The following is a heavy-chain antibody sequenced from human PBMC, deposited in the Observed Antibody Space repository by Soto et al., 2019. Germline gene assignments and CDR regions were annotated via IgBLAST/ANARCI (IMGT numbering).Heavy chain of an antibody. CDR1: GDSVSSNSAA. J-gene: IGHJ6*02. D-gene: IGHD1-26*01. Sequence: SQTLSLTCAISGDSVSSNSAAWNWIRQSPSRGLEWLGRTYYRSKWYNDYEVSVKSRKSINPDTAKNQFSLQLDFVTPEDTAVYYCARMPRSHYGMDVWGQGTTVTVSS. CDR3: ARMPRSHYGMDV. V-gene: IGHV6-1*01. CDR2: TYYRSKWYN.